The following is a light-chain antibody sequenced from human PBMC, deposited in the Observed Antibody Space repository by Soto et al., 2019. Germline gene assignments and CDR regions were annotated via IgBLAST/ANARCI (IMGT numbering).Light chain of an antibody. V-gene: IGKV3-15*01. CDR3: QQYIKWPIT. J-gene: IGKJ5*01. CDR1: RSVSSN. CDR2: DAS. Sequence: EIVMTQSPGTLSVSPGERATLSCRAGRSVSSNLAWYQQKPGQAPRLLISDASTRATGIPARCSGSGSATEFTRTVSSLQSEDFAVYYCQQYIKWPITFGQGTRLDIK.